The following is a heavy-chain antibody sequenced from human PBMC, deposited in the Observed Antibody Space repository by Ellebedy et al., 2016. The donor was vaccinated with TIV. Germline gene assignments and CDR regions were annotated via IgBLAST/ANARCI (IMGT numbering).Heavy chain of an antibody. D-gene: IGHD1-26*01. V-gene: IGHV4-59*01. CDR3: ARDRALNWFDP. J-gene: IGHJ5*02. CDR2: IDYSGST. CDR1: GGSISSYN. Sequence: SETLSLTXSVSGGSISSYNWSWIRQPPGKGLEWIGYIDYSGSTKYNPSLKSRVTISVDTSKNQFSLKLSSVTAADTAVYYCARDRALNWFDPWGQGTLVTVSS.